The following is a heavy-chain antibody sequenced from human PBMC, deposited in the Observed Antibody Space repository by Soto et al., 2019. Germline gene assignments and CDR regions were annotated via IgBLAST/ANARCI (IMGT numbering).Heavy chain of an antibody. CDR1: GGSISSAAYC. D-gene: IGHD1-1*01. J-gene: IGHJ4*02. CDR2: IYDGGTT. V-gene: IGHV4-30-4*01. Sequence: SETLSLTCTVSGGSISSAAYCWSWIRQSPDKGLEWIGHIYDGGTTYSSPSLKGRVTISADTSKTQFSLELNSVTAADTAVYYCARATYSSDTGGSPPLDYWGQGTLVTVSS. CDR3: ARATYSSDTGGSPPLDY.